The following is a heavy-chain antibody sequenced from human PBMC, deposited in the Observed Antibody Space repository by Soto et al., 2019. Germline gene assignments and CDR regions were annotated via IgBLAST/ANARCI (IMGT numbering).Heavy chain of an antibody. D-gene: IGHD3-22*01. Sequence: EVQLVESGGGLVKPGGSLRLSCAASGFTFSNAWMSWVRQAPGKGLEWVGRIKSKTDGGTTDYAAPVKGRFTISRDDSKNTLYLQMNSLKTEDTAVYYCTTADSTMIVLYGMDVWGQGTTVTVSS. CDR3: TTADSTMIVLYGMDV. CDR2: IKSKTDGGTT. V-gene: IGHV3-15*01. CDR1: GFTFSNAW. J-gene: IGHJ6*02.